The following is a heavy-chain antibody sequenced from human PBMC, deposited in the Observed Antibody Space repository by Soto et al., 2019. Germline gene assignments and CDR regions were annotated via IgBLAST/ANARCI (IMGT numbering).Heavy chain of an antibody. J-gene: IGHJ4*02. CDR2: IYYTGVT. CDR1: GGSISGYC. V-gene: IGHV4-59*01. D-gene: IGHD1-1*01. CDR3: ARWNEGLDY. Sequence: SETLSLTCAVSGGSISGYCWSWVRQAPGKGLEWIGFIYYTGVTDYNRSLQSRVTLSVDTSKNQFSMRLNSVTAADTAVYYCARWNEGLDYWGQGTLVTVSS.